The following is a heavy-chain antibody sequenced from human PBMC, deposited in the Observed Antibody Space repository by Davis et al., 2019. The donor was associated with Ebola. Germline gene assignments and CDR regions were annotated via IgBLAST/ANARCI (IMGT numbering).Heavy chain of an antibody. J-gene: IGHJ5*02. CDR1: GYTFSNYF. CDR3: ARDIGLMVYAHNWFDP. D-gene: IGHD2-8*01. CDR2: INPSVAST. V-gene: IGHV1-46*01. Sequence: AASVKVSCKASGYTFSNYFVQWVRQAPGQGLEWMGIINPSVASTSYGQQFQGRITMTRDTSTSTVYMELSSLRSEDTAVYYCARDIGLMVYAHNWFDPWGQGTLVTVSS.